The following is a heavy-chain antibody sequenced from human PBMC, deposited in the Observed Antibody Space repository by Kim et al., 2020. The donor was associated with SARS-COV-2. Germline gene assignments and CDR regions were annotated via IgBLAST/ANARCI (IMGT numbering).Heavy chain of an antibody. V-gene: IGHV3-53*04. Sequence: SVKGRFTISRHNSKNTLYLQMNSLRAEDTAVYYCARSGLVLGTNGVWRDYWGQGTLVTVSS. D-gene: IGHD2-8*01. J-gene: IGHJ4*02. CDR3: ARSGLVLGTNGVWRDY.